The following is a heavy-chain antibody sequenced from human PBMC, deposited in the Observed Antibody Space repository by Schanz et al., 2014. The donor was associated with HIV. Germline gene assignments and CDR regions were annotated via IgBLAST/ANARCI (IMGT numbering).Heavy chain of an antibody. Sequence: QVQLVESGGGVVQPGRSLRLSCAVSGFTFNDYGMHWVRQAPGKGLEWVALISYDGSNKYYADSVKGRFTISRDNSKNTLYLQMNSLRAEDTAVYYCARDGSSGWQDPFDYWGQGTLVTVSS. J-gene: IGHJ4*02. CDR1: GFTFNDYG. CDR2: ISYDGSNK. V-gene: IGHV3-30*03. D-gene: IGHD6-19*01. CDR3: ARDGSSGWQDPFDY.